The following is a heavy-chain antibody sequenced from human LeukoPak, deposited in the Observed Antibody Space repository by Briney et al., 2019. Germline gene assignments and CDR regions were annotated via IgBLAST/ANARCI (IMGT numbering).Heavy chain of an antibody. CDR3: ARDPGGNRGVDY. CDR1: GGSISSYY. V-gene: IGHV4-39*07. J-gene: IGHJ4*02. CDR2: IYYSGST. D-gene: IGHD4-23*01. Sequence: PSETLSLTCTVSGGSISSYYWGWIRQPPGKGLEWIGSIYYSGSTYYNPSLKSRVTISVDTSKNQFSLKLSSVTAADTAVYYCARDPGGNRGVDYWGQGTLVTVSS.